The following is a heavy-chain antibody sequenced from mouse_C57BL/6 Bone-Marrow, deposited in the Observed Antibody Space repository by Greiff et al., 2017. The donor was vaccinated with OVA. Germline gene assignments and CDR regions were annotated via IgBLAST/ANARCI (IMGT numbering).Heavy chain of an antibody. Sequence: EVQLQQSGAELVRPGASVKLSCTASGFNIKDDYMHWVKQRPEQGLEWIGWIDPENGDTEYASKFQGKATITADTSSNTAYLQLSSLTSEDTAVYYCTTDYYGSRGYAMGYWGQGTSVTVSS. CDR2: IDPENGDT. CDR3: TTDYYGSRGYAMGY. CDR1: GFNIKDDY. D-gene: IGHD1-1*01. J-gene: IGHJ4*01. V-gene: IGHV14-4*01.